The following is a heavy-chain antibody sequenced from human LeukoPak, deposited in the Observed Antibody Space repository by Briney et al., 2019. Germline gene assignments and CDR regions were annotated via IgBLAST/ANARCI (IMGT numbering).Heavy chain of an antibody. CDR2: ISWNSGSI. V-gene: IGHV3-9*01. J-gene: IGHJ6*02. CDR3: AKFDSYYGMDV. CDR1: GFTFDDYA. Sequence: PGRSLRLSCAASGFTFDDYAMHWVRQAPGKGLEWVLGISWNSGSIDYADSVKGRFTISRDNAKNSLYLQMNSLRAEDTALYYCAKFDSYYGMDVWGQGTTVTVSS.